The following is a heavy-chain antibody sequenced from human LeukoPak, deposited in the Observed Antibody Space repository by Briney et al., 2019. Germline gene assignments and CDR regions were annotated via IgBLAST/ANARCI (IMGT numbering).Heavy chain of an antibody. J-gene: IGHJ4*02. V-gene: IGHV3-21*01. Sequence: GGSLRLSCAASGFTFSTYAMNWVRQAPGKGLEWVSSISRGTDHIYYADSVKGRFTISRDNAKNSLYLQMNSLRAEDTAVYYCAADSEFDITGSFDFWGQGTLVTVSS. D-gene: IGHD3-10*01. CDR3: AADSEFDITGSFDF. CDR1: GFTFSTYA. CDR2: ISRGTDHI.